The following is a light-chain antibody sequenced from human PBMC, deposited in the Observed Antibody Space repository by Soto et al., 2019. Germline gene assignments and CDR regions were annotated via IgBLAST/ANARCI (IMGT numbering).Light chain of an antibody. V-gene: IGKV3-20*01. CDR2: GAS. Sequence: EIVLTQSPDTLSLSPGESATLSCGASQSVSSRYLAWYQQKPGQAPRLLIYGASNRATGIPDRFSGSGSGTAFTLTISRLEPEDFAVFYCQQYDDSITFGQGTRLEIE. CDR1: QSVSSRY. J-gene: IGKJ5*01. CDR3: QQYDDSIT.